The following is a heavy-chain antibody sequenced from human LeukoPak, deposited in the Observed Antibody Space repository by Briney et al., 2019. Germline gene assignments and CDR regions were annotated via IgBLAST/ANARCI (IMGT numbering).Heavy chain of an antibody. Sequence: RAGGSLRLSCAASGFTFSSYAMSWVRQAPGKGLEWVSAISGSGGSTYYADSVKGRFTISRDNSKNTLYLQMNSLRAEDTAVYYCGGSGSGYSDYYLDYWARGPLVTVS. CDR2: ISGSGGST. J-gene: IGHJ4*02. CDR3: GGSGSGYSDYYLDY. CDR1: GFTFSSYA. D-gene: IGHD6-19*01. V-gene: IGHV3-23*01.